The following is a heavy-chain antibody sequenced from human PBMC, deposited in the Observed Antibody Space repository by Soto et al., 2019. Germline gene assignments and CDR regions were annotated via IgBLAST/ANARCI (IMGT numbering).Heavy chain of an antibody. V-gene: IGHV3-21*01. CDR1: GFTFSSYS. D-gene: IGHD3-3*01. J-gene: IGHJ3*02. Sequence: EVQLVESGGGLVQPGGSLRLSCAASGFTFSSYSMNWVRQAPGKGLEWVSSISSSSSYIYYADSVKGRFTISRDNAKNSLYLQMNSLRAEDTAVYYCARVGGYDFWSGYDAFDIWGQGTMVTVSS. CDR3: ARVGGYDFWSGYDAFDI. CDR2: ISSSSSYI.